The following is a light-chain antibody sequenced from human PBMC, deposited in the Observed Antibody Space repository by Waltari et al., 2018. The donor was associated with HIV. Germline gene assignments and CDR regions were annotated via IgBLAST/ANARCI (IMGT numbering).Light chain of an antibody. CDR1: NIGSKG. CDR3: QVWDFSTVI. Sequence: SYVLTQPPSVSVAPGQTAGITCGGNNIGSKGVHWYQQKQGQAPLLDVYDDSDRPSGIPERFSGSNSGNTATLTITRVEAGDEADYYCQVWDFSTVIFGGGTKLTVL. CDR2: DDS. J-gene: IGLJ2*01. V-gene: IGLV3-21*02.